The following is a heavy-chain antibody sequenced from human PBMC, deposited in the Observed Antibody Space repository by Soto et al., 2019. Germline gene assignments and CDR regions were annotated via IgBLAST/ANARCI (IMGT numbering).Heavy chain of an antibody. CDR2: IIPISGTA. CDR1: GGTFSSYA. CDR3: ARSQGSSTSLEIYYYYYYGMDV. D-gene: IGHD2-2*01. J-gene: IGHJ6*02. V-gene: IGHV1-69*01. Sequence: QVQLVQSGAEVQKPGSSVKVSRKASGGTFSSYAISWVRQAPGQGLEWMGGIIPISGTANYAQKFQGRVTITADESTSTAYMELSSLRSEDTAVYYCARSQGSSTSLEIYYYYYYGMDVWGQGTTVTVSS.